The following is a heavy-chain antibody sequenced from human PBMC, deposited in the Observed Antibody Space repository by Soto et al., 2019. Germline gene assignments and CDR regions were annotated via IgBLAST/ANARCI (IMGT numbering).Heavy chain of an antibody. Sequence: QVQLVESGGGVAQPGGSLRLSCAASGFIFNSYGMHWVRQAPGKGLEWVSFIYYNGTTDYYADSVKGRFTISRDNSKNTLYMQMNSLRVADSAIYYCARDRGSSGWCDHWGQGTLVTVSS. CDR2: IYYNGTTD. V-gene: IGHV3-33*01. D-gene: IGHD3-22*01. CDR1: GFIFNSYG. J-gene: IGHJ5*02. CDR3: ARDRGSSGWCDH.